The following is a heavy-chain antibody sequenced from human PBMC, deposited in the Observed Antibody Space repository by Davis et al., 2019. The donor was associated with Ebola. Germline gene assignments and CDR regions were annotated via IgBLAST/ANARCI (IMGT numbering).Heavy chain of an antibody. CDR1: GASFSDYY. V-gene: IGHV4-34*01. J-gene: IGHJ4*02. CDR2: IDYRGRT. Sequence: PGGSLRLSCGVYGASFSDYYWSVIRQAPQKGLEWIGEIDYRGRTYYNPSLKSRVTFSIDTSRNEFSLTLRSVTAADTAVYYCASPHQIRGKDYFDLWGQGTLVTVSS. CDR3: ASPHQIRGKDYFDL.